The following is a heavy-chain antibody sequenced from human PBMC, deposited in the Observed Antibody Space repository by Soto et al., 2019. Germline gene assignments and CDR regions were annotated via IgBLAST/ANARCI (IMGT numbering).Heavy chain of an antibody. D-gene: IGHD6-19*01. Sequence: GGSLRLSCAASGFTFRTYEMNWVRQAPGKGLEWVSYISSITGTTYYADSVKGRFTISRDDAQKSLFLQMNSLTDDDTAVYYCAREGLYSSGWRGYFDFWGQGIPVTVSS. V-gene: IGHV3-48*03. CDR2: ISSITGTT. J-gene: IGHJ4*02. CDR3: AREGLYSSGWRGYFDF. CDR1: GFTFRTYE.